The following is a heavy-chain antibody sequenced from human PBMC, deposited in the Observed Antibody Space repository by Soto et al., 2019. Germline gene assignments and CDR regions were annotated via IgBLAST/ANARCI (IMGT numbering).Heavy chain of an antibody. CDR1: GFTFSSYA. D-gene: IGHD5-12*01. V-gene: IGHV3-30-3*01. CDR3: ARESDLVATNPTFDY. J-gene: IGHJ4*02. Sequence: QVQLVESGGGVVQPGRSLRLSCAASGFTFSSYAMHWVRQAPGKGLEWVAVISYDGSNKYYADSVKGRFTISRDNSKNTLYLQMNSLRAEDTAVYYCARESDLVATNPTFDYWGQGTLVTVSS. CDR2: ISYDGSNK.